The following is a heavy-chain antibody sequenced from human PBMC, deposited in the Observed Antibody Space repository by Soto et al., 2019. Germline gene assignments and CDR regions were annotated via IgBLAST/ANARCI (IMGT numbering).Heavy chain of an antibody. D-gene: IGHD2-2*01. J-gene: IGHJ4*02. CDR3: ARHPRVPAAPFDY. Sequence: SETLSLTCTVSGGSISSSSYYWGWIRQPPGKGLEWIASIYYSGSTYYNPSLKNRVTISVDTSKNQFSLKLSSVTAADTAVYYCARHPRVPAAPFDYWGQGTLVTVSS. CDR2: IYYSGST. V-gene: IGHV4-39*01. CDR1: GGSISSSSYY.